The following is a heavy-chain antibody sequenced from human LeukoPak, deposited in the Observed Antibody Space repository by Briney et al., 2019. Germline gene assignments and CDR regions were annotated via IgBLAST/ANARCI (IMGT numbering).Heavy chain of an antibody. CDR2: FYHTGST. CDR3: ARGLLSGGNWFDP. V-gene: IGHV4-38-2*02. J-gene: IGHJ5*02. Sequence: SETLSLTCTVSGYSISSGYYWGWMRQPPGKGLEWIGSFYHTGSTYYNPSLKSRVTISVDMSENQFSLKLTSVTAADTAVYYCARGLLSGGNWFDPWGQGALVTVSS. CDR1: GYSISSGYY. D-gene: IGHD2-21*02.